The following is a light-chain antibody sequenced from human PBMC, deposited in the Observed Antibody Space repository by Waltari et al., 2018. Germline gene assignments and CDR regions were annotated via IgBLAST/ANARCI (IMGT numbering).Light chain of an antibody. Sequence: QSALTQPASVSGSPGQSITISCIGTSTDIGAYSYVPWYQQHPGKAPTLLIFDVFERPSGVSDRFPGSKSGNTASLTISGLQAEDEAEYFCSSYKTDRTVVFGGGTKVTVL. J-gene: IGLJ2*01. V-gene: IGLV2-14*01. CDR2: DVF. CDR1: STDIGAYSY. CDR3: SSYKTDRTVV.